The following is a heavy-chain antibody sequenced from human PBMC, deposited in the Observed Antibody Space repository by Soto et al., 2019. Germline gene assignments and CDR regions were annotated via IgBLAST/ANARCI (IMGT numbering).Heavy chain of an antibody. CDR2: IYYSGST. D-gene: IGHD3-16*01. J-gene: IGHJ6*03. V-gene: IGHV4-59*08. Sequence: SETLSLTCTVSGGSISSYYWSWIRQPPGKGLEWIGYIYYSGSTNYNPSLKSRVTISVDTSKNQFSLKLSSVTAADTAVYYCARQFGDYIWGSYYYYYMDVWGKGTTVTVSS. CDR1: GGSISSYY. CDR3: ARQFGDYIWGSYYYYYMDV.